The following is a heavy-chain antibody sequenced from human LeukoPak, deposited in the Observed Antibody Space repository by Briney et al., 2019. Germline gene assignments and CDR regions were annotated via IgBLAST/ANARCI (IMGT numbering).Heavy chain of an antibody. CDR3: ARDLWY. CDR2: ISSSNSYI. CDR1: GFTFNTYT. Sequence: AGGSLRLSCAASGFTFNTYTMNWVRQAPGKGLEWVSSISSSNSYIYYADSVKGRFTISRDNAKNSPYLQMNSLRVEDTAVYYCARDLWYWGQGTLVTVSS. V-gene: IGHV3-21*01. D-gene: IGHD2-21*01. J-gene: IGHJ4*02.